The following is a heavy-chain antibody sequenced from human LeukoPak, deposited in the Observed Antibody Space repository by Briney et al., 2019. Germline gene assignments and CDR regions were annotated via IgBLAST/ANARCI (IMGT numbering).Heavy chain of an antibody. CDR3: ARAVVDDAFDI. V-gene: IGHV4-31*03. J-gene: IGHJ3*02. D-gene: IGHD2-15*01. Sequence: SETLSLTCTVSGGSISRGGYYWSWIRQHPGKGLEWIGYIYYSGSTYYNPSLKSRVTISVDTSKNQFSLKLSSVTAADTAVYYCARAVVDDAFDIWGQGTMVTVSS. CDR2: IYYSGST. CDR1: GGSISRGGYY.